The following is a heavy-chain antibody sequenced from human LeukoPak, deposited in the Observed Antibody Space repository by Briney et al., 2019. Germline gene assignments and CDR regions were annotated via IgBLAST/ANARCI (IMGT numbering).Heavy chain of an antibody. CDR1: GGSISSGSYY. D-gene: IGHD3-9*01. CDR2: IYTSGST. J-gene: IGHJ2*01. V-gene: IGHV4-61*02. CDR3: ARQYIDILTGYHRAELYWYFDL. Sequence: PSETLSLTCTVSGGSISSGSYYWSRIRQPAGKGLEWIGRIYTSGSTNYNPSLKSRVTISVDTSKNQFSLKLSSVTAADTAVYYCARQYIDILTGYHRAELYWYFDLWGRGTLVTVSS.